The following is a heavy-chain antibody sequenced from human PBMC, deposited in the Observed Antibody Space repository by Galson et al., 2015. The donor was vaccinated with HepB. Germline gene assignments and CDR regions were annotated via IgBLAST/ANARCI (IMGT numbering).Heavy chain of an antibody. CDR2: IRSKAYGGTT. J-gene: IGHJ6*02. D-gene: IGHD2-15*01. CDR1: GFTFGDYA. V-gene: IGHV3-49*03. Sequence: SLRLSCAASGFTFGDYAMSWFRQAPGKGPEWVGFIRSKAYGGTTEYAASVKGRFTISRDDSKSIAYLQMNSLKTEDTAVYYCTRNRYCSGGSCPGDYYGMDVWGQGTTVTVSS. CDR3: TRNRYCSGGSCPGDYYGMDV.